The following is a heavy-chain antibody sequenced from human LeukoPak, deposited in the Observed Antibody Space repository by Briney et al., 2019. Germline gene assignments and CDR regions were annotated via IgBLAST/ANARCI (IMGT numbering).Heavy chain of an antibody. D-gene: IGHD2-2*02. J-gene: IGHJ3*02. CDR3: ARAEDCSSTSCYKYSFGAFDI. CDR1: GGTFSSYA. Sequence: GASVTVSCKASGGTFSSYAISWVRQAPGQGLEWMGGIIPIFGTANYAQKFQGRVTITADESTSTAYMELSSLRSEDTAVYYCARAEDCSSTSCYKYSFGAFDIWGQGTMVTVSS. V-gene: IGHV1-69*13. CDR2: IIPIFGTA.